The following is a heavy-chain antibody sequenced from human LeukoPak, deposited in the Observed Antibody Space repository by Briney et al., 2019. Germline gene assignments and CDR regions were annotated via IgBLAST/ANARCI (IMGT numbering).Heavy chain of an antibody. CDR1: GFTFSSYA. D-gene: IGHD5-18*01. Sequence: GGSLRLSCAASGFTFSSYAMHWVRQAPGKGLEWVAVISYDGSNKYYADSMKGRFTISRDNSKNTLYLQMNSLRAEDTAVYYCARGDTLEEALDYWGQGTLVTVSS. J-gene: IGHJ4*02. CDR3: ARGDTLEEALDY. CDR2: ISYDGSNK. V-gene: IGHV3-30-3*01.